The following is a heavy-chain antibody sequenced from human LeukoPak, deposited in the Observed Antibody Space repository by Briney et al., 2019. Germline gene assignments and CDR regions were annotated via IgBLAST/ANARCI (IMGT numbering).Heavy chain of an antibody. CDR3: AKELHYYDILTGPFDY. V-gene: IGHV3-23*01. J-gene: IGHJ4*02. CDR1: GFTFSSYA. D-gene: IGHD3-9*01. CDR2: ISGSGGST. Sequence: GGSLRLSCAASGFTFSSYAMSWVRQAPGKGLEWVSAISGSGGSTYYADSVKGRFTISRDNSKNTLYLQMNSLRAEDTAVYYCAKELHYYDILTGPFDYWGQGTLVTVSS.